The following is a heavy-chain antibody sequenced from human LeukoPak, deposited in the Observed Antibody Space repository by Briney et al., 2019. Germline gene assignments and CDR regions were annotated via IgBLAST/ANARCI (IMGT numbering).Heavy chain of an antibody. Sequence: PSETLSLTCTGSGGSISSYYWSWIRQPPGKGLEWIGYIYYSGSTNYNPSLKSRVTISVDTSKNQFSLKLSSVTAADTAVYYCARQLGIAAADFDYWGQGTLVTVSS. V-gene: IGHV4-59*08. CDR3: ARQLGIAAADFDY. D-gene: IGHD6-13*01. CDR1: GGSISSYY. CDR2: IYYSGST. J-gene: IGHJ4*02.